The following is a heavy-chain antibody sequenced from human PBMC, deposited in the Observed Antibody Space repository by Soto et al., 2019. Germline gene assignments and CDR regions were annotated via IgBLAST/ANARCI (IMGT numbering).Heavy chain of an antibody. J-gene: IGHJ4*02. CDR3: ARGGCGYAPHFVY. D-gene: IGHD5-12*01. CDR1: GGSISSHF. V-gene: IGHV4-59*11. Sequence: SGTLSLTCSVSGGSISSHFWSWIRQPPGKGLEWIGYIYYSGSTNYNPSLKSRVTISVDTSKNQFSLKLTSVTAADTAVYYCARGGCGYAPHFVYWGQGTLVNV. CDR2: IYYSGST.